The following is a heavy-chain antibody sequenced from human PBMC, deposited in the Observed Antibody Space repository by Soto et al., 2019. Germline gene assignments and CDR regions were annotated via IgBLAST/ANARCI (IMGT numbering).Heavy chain of an antibody. Sequence: SGPTLVNPTQTLTLTCTFSVFSLSTRGMCVSWIRQPPGRALEWLALNDWDNDKYYSTSLRTRLTISKDTSKNQVVLTMTNMDPVDTATYYCARAPAGDCKNGLDVWGQGTTVTVSS. CDR2: NDWDNDK. V-gene: IGHV2-70*01. D-gene: IGHD2-21*02. CDR1: VFSLSTRGMC. CDR3: ARAPAGDCKNGLDV. J-gene: IGHJ6*02.